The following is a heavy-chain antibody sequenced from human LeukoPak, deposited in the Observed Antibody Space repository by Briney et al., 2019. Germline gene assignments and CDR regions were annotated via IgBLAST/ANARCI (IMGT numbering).Heavy chain of an antibody. CDR3: ARRPGQYYYYYGMDV. V-gene: IGHV4-59*08. CDR2: IYYSGST. CDR1: GGTISRYY. J-gene: IGHJ6*02. Sequence: PSETLSLTCIVSGGTISRYYWSWIRQPPGKGLEWIGYIYYSGSTNYNPSLKSRVTISVDTSKNQFSLNLSSVTAADTAVYYCARRPGQYYYYYGMDVWGQGTTATVSS.